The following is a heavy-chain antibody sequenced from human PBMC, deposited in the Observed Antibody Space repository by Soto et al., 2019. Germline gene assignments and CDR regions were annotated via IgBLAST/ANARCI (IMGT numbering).Heavy chain of an antibody. D-gene: IGHD2-2*01. V-gene: IGHV3-30*18. J-gene: IGHJ5*02. Sequence: GGSLRLSCAASGFTFSSYGMHWVRQAPGKGLEWVAVISYDGSNKYYADSVKGRFTISRDNSKNTLYLQMNSLRAEDTAVYYCAKDETYCSSTSCWSWFDPWGQGTLVTVSS. CDR3: AKDETYCSSTSCWSWFDP. CDR2: ISYDGSNK. CDR1: GFTFSSYG.